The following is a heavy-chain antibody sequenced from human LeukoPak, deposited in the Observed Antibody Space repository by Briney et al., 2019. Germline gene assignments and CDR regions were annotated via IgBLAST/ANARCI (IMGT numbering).Heavy chain of an antibody. D-gene: IGHD5-24*01. CDR1: GGSISSYY. V-gene: IGHV4-59*01. Sequence: SETLSLTCTVSGGSISSYYWSWIRQPPGKGLEWIRYIYYSGSTNYNPSLKSRVTISVDTSKNQFSLKLSSVTAADTAVYYCAGRDGYNSRRPFDYWGQGTLVTVSS. CDR3: AGRDGYNSRRPFDY. J-gene: IGHJ4*02. CDR2: IYYSGST.